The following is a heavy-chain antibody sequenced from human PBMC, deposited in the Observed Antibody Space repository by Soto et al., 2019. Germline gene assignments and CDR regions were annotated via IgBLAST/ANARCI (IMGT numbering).Heavy chain of an antibody. CDR3: ASDRSSGWDQGYGMDV. CDR2: IYYSGST. D-gene: IGHD6-19*01. Sequence: SETLSLTCTVSGGSIITYYCIFVRQPPGKGLEWIGYIYYSGSTSYNPSLKSRVTISVDTSKNQFSLKLRSVTAADTAVYYCASDRSSGWDQGYGMDVWGQGTTVTV. V-gene: IGHV4-59*01. J-gene: IGHJ6*02. CDR1: GGSIITYY.